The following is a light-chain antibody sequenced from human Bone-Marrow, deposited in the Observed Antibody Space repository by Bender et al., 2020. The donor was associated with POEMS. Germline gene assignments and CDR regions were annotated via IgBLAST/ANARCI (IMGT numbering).Light chain of an antibody. CDR2: DDR. J-gene: IGLJ1*01. V-gene: IGLV3-21*02. Sequence: SYVLTQPPSVSVTPGETARITCGGNNIETKSVHWYQQKPGQAPVLVVYDDRNRPSGIPEGFSGSNSGNTATLTISRVEAGDEADYYCQVWDSSSDHFVFGTGTKVTVV. CDR1: NIETKS. CDR3: QVWDSSSDHFV.